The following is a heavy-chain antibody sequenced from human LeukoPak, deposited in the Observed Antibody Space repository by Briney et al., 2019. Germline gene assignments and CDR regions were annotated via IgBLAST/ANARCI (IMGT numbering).Heavy chain of an antibody. CDR1: GYSISSGYY. D-gene: IGHD3-10*01. V-gene: IGHV4-38-2*01. CDR3: ARQGFVPSPLDY. CDR2: IYHSGST. J-gene: IGHJ4*02. Sequence: SETLSLTCAVSGYSISSGYYWGWIRQPPGEGLEWIGSIYHSGSTYYNPSLKSRVTISVDTSKNQFSLKLSSVTAADTAVYYCARQGFVPSPLDYWGQGTLVTVSS.